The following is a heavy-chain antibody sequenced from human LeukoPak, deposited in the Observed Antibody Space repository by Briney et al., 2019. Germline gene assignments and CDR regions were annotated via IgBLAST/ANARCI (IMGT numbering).Heavy chain of an antibody. Sequence: ASVKVSCKASGYTFTSYAMHWVRQAPGQRLEWMGWINAGNGNTKYSQKFQGRVTITRDTSASTAYMELSSLRSEDTAVYYCARGPGYSYGIDYWGQGTLVTVSS. CDR2: INAGNGNT. CDR1: GYTFTSYA. D-gene: IGHD5-18*01. V-gene: IGHV1-3*01. J-gene: IGHJ4*02. CDR3: ARGPGYSYGIDY.